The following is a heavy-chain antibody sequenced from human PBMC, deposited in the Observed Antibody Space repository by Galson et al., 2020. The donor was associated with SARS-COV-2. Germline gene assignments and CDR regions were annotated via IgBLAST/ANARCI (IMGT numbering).Heavy chain of an antibody. J-gene: IGHJ4*02. D-gene: IGHD1-26*01. CDR1: GFSLSNARMG. CDR3: ARTFRNSGSYLTDY. Sequence: KMSGPTLVKPTETLTLTCTVSGFSLSNARMGVSWIRQPPGKALEWLAHIFSNDEKSYSTSLKSRLTISKDTSKSQVVLTMTNMDPVDTATYYCARTFRNSGSYLTDYWGQGTLVTVSS. V-gene: IGHV2-26*01. CDR2: IFSNDEK.